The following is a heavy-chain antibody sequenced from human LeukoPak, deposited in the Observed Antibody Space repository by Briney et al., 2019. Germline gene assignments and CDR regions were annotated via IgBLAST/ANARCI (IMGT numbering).Heavy chain of an antibody. CDR3: ARDPDNPAAGGDWYFDL. CDR2: IIPILGIA. V-gene: IGHV1-69*04. J-gene: IGHJ2*01. Sequence: SVKVSCKASGGTFSSYAISWVRQAPGQGLEWMGRIIPILGIANYAQKFQGRVTITADKSTSTAYMELSSLRSEDTAVYYCARDPDNPAAGGDWYFDLWGRGTLVTVSS. D-gene: IGHD6-13*01. CDR1: GGTFSSYA.